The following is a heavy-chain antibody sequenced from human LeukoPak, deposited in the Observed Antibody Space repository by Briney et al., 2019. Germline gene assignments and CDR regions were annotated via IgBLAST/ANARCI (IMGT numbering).Heavy chain of an antibody. Sequence: ASVKVSCKASGYTFTSYYMHWVRQAPGQGLEWMGIINPSGGSTSYAQKFQGRVTMTRDTSTSTLYMELSRLRSDDTAVYYCARDRGYSYGSTNWFDPWGQGTLVTVSS. D-gene: IGHD5-18*01. J-gene: IGHJ5*02. V-gene: IGHV1-46*01. CDR2: INPSGGST. CDR1: GYTFTSYY. CDR3: ARDRGYSYGSTNWFDP.